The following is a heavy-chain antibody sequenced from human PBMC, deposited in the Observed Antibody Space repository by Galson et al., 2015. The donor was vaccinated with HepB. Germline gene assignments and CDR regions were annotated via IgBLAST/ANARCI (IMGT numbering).Heavy chain of an antibody. CDR2: IIPILGIA. D-gene: IGHD6-13*01. V-gene: IGHV1-69*04. J-gene: IGHJ1*01. CDR1: GGTFSSYA. Sequence: SVKVSCKASGGTFSSYAISWVRQAPGQGLEWMGRIIPILGIANYAQKFQGRVTITADKSTSTAYMELSSLRSEDTAVYYCARAVSSSWSRGYFQHWGQGTLVTVSS. CDR3: ARAVSSSWSRGYFQH.